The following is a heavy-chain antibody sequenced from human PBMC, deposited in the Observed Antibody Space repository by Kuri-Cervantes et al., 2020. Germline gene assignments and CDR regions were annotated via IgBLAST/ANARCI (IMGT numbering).Heavy chain of an antibody. CDR3: ANSRSNTTMTT. D-gene: IGHD5-18*01. CDR2: MNPNSGNT. CDR1: GYTFTSYD. Sequence: ASVKVSCKASGYTFTSYDINWVRQATGQGLEWMGWMNPNSGNTGYAQKFQGRVTMTRDTSISTVYMELSRLRSDDTAVYYCANSRSNTTMTTWGQGTLVTGSS. V-gene: IGHV1-8*01. J-gene: IGHJ5*02.